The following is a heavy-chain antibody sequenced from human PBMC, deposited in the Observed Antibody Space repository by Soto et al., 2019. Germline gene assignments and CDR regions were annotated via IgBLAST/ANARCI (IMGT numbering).Heavy chain of an antibody. CDR3: ARERSAAGAGWFDP. CDR1: GYTFTSDD. D-gene: IGHD6-13*01. V-gene: IGHV1-8*01. CDR2: MNPNSGNT. Sequence: QVQLVQSGAEVKKPGASVKVSCKASGYTFTSDDINWVRQATGQGLEWMGWMNPNSGNTDYAQKFQGRVTMTRNTSISTAYMELSSLRSEDTAVYYCARERSAAGAGWFDPWGQGTRVTVSS. J-gene: IGHJ5*02.